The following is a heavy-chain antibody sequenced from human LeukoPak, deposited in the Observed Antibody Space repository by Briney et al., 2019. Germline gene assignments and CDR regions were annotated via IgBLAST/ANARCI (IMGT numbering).Heavy chain of an antibody. J-gene: IGHJ4*02. CDR3: ARAQYYSDSTGYYYLHY. CDR1: GFTFSSYH. Sequence: GGSLRLSCAASGFTFSSYHMNWVRQAPGKGLEWVSYISSSSSTIYYADSVKGRFTISRDNAKNSLYLQTNSLRAEDTAVYYCARAQYYSDSTGYYYLHYWGQGTLVTVSS. CDR2: ISSSSSTI. V-gene: IGHV3-48*01. D-gene: IGHD3-22*01.